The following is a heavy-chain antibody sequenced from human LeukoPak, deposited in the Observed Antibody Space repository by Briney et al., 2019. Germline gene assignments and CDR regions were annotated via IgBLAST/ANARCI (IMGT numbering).Heavy chain of an antibody. V-gene: IGHV3-23*01. CDR2: ISGSGGST. CDR1: GFTFSSYD. J-gene: IGHJ3*02. CDR3: ARGGSYLSAFDI. Sequence: GGSLRLSCVASGFTFSSYDMSWVRQAPGKGLEWVSAISGSGGSTYYADSVKGRFTISRDNSKNTLYLQMNSLRAEDTAVYYCARGGSYLSAFDIWGQGTMVTVSS. D-gene: IGHD1-26*01.